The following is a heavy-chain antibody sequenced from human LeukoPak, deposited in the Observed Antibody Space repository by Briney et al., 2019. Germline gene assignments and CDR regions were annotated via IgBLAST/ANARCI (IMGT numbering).Heavy chain of an antibody. V-gene: IGHV3-74*01. J-gene: IGHJ3*02. CDR3: ARDKAARPSKSVGAFDI. CDR1: GFTFSSYW. CDR2: INSDGSST. Sequence: GGSLRLSCAASGFTFSSYWMHWVRQAPGKGLVWVSRINSDGSSTSYAHSVKGRFTISRDNAKNTLYLQMNSLRAEDTALYYCARDKAARPSKSVGAFDIWGQGTMVTVSS. D-gene: IGHD6-6*01.